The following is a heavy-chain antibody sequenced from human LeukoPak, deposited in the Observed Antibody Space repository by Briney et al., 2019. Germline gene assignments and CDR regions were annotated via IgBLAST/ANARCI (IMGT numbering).Heavy chain of an antibody. CDR3: ARAERYCSGGSCQRPFDY. V-gene: IGHV3-21*01. CDR1: GFTFSSYS. CDR2: ISSSSSYI. D-gene: IGHD2-15*01. Sequence: PGGSLRLSCAASGFTFSSYSMTWVRQAPGKGLEWVSSISSSSSYIYYADSVKGRFTISRDNAKNSLYLQMNSLRAEDTAVYYCARAERYCSGGSCQRPFDYWGQGTLVTVSS. J-gene: IGHJ4*02.